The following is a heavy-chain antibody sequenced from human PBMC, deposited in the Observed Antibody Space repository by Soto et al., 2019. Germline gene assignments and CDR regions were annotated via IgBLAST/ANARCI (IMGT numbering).Heavy chain of an antibody. CDR3: ARESEDLTPNFDY. CDR1: GFTFTRYS. V-gene: IGHV3-21*06. J-gene: IGHJ4*02. Sequence: EVQLVESGGGLVKPGGSLRLSCAASGFTFTRYSMNWVRQAPGKGLEWVSSISSTTNYIYYGDSMKGRFSISRDNAKNPLYPEMNSLSAEDTAVYYCARESEDLTPNFDYWGQGTLVTVSS. CDR2: ISSTTNYI.